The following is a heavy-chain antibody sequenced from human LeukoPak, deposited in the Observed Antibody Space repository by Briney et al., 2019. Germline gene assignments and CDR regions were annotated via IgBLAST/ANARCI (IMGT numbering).Heavy chain of an antibody. D-gene: IGHD2-21*02. CDR3: ARDHWCGGDCYYFDD. V-gene: IGHV1-69*13. CDR2: ITPIFGPP. CDR1: GGTFSSHT. Sequence: ASVKVSCKASGGTFSSHTISWVRQAPGQGLEWMGGITPIFGPPNYAQKFQGRVTITADEFTGIAYVELSSLRTEDTAVYYCARDHWCGGDCYYFDDWGQGTLVTVSS. J-gene: IGHJ4*02.